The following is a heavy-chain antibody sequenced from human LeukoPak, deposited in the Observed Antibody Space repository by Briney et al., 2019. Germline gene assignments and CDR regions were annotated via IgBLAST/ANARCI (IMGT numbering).Heavy chain of an antibody. Sequence: PGGSLRLSCAASGFSFSRYWMYWVRQAPGKGPVWVPRLSRDGSTTNYADSVKGRFTISRDNAKNMVYLQMNSLRAEDTAVYYCARDPTEMATISAFDIWGQGTMVTVSS. V-gene: IGHV3-74*01. CDR1: GFSFSRYW. CDR2: LSRDGSTT. CDR3: ARDPTEMATISAFDI. D-gene: IGHD5-24*01. J-gene: IGHJ3*02.